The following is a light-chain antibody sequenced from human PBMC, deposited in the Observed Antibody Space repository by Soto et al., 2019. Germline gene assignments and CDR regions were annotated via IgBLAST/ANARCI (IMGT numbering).Light chain of an antibody. V-gene: IGKV1-39*01. CDR1: QSINMF. CDR3: QQSYRLPIT. CDR2: LAT. Sequence: DLQMTQSPSSLSASVGDRVTITCRSSQSINMFLNWYQQKPGKAPNLLIYLATRLQSGVPSRFRGSGTGTEFTLTISSLQLEDFATYYCQQSYRLPITFGQGTRL. J-gene: IGKJ5*01.